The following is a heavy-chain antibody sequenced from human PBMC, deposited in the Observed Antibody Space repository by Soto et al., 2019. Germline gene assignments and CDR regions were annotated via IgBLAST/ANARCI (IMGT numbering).Heavy chain of an antibody. CDR1: GGSFSGYY. Sequence: QVQLQQWGAGLLNPSETLSLTCAVYGGSFSGYYWSWIRQPPGKGLEWIGEINQSGSTNYNPSLKSRVTISVDTSKTQFSLKLSSVTAADTAVYYCARTYSSSWSPFDYWGQGTLVTVSS. CDR2: INQSGST. J-gene: IGHJ4*02. V-gene: IGHV4-34*01. D-gene: IGHD6-13*01. CDR3: ARTYSSSWSPFDY.